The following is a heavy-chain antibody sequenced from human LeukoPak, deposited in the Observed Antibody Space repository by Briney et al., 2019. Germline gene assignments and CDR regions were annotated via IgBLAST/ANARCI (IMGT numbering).Heavy chain of an antibody. CDR3: TWMATVFTVDY. CDR2: IRNDRIT. J-gene: IGHJ4*02. D-gene: IGHD5-24*01. Sequence: GGSLRLSCVLSGLTFSDAWMSWVRQAPGKGLEWVGRIRNDRITDYAAPVQGRFSISRDNSKSTFYLQMNSLRTEDTGMYFCTWMATVFTVDYWGQGTLVTVSS. CDR1: GLTFSDAW. V-gene: IGHV3-15*01.